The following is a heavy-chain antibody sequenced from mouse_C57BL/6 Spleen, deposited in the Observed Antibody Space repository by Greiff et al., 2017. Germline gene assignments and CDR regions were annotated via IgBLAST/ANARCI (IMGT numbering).Heavy chain of an antibody. CDR3: ARSGGNSYYMDY. CDR1: GYTFTDYA. J-gene: IGHJ2*01. D-gene: IGHD2-1*01. Sequence: VQLLESGPELVRPGVSVKISCKGSGYTFTDYAMHWVKQSHAQSLEWIGVISTYYGDASYNQKFKDKATMTVDKSSSTAYIELARLTSEDSAVYYCARSGGNSYYMDYWGQGTTLTVSS. V-gene: IGHV1-67*01. CDR2: ISTYYGDA.